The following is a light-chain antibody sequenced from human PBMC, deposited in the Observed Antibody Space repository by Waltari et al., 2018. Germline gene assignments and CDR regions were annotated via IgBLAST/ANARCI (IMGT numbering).Light chain of an antibody. CDR2: DVC. CDR3: CSYAGSK. Sequence: QSALTQPRSVSGSPGQSVTISCTGTSSDVGGYNYVSWYQQHPGKAPKLMIYDVCKRPSGVPDRFAGSKAGNTASLTISGLQAEDEADYYCCSYAGSKFGGGTKLTVL. J-gene: IGLJ3*02. V-gene: IGLV2-11*01. CDR1: SSDVGGYNY.